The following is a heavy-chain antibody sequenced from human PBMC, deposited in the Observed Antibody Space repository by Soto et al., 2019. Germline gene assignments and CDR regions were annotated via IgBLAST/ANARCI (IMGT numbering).Heavy chain of an antibody. D-gene: IGHD7-27*01. CDR3: ARRWGTYFDF. V-gene: IGHV4-59*01. CDR2: IYYSGST. Sequence: SQTLSLTCTVSGGSISSYYWSRIRQPPGKGLEWIGYIYYSGSTDYDPSLKSRVTISVDTSKNQFSLKLSSVTAADTAVYYCARRWGTYFDFWGQGTLVTVSS. J-gene: IGHJ4*02. CDR1: GGSISSYY.